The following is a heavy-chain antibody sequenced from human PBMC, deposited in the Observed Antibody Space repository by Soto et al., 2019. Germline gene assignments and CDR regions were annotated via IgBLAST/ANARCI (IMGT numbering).Heavy chain of an antibody. Sequence: PSETLSLTCTVSGGSVSSGSYYWSWIRQPPGKGLEWIGCIYYSGSTNYNPSLKSRVTISVDTSKNQFSLKLTSVTAADTAVYYCAREGGSSWKNYYFYYGMDVWGQGTTVTVSS. CDR1: GGSVSSGSYY. D-gene: IGHD6-13*01. V-gene: IGHV4-61*01. CDR3: AREGGSSWKNYYFYYGMDV. CDR2: IYYSGST. J-gene: IGHJ6*02.